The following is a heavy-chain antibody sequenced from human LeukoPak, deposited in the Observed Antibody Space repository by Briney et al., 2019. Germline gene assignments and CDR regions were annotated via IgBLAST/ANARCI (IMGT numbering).Heavy chain of an antibody. J-gene: IGHJ4*02. CDR3: ARASAVAGTRHY. D-gene: IGHD6-19*01. CDR2: ISGSGGGT. CDR1: GFTFSSYA. V-gene: IGHV3-23*01. Sequence: GGSLRLSCAASGFTFSSYAMSWVRQAPEKGLEWVSTISGSGGGTYYADSVKGRFTISRDNAKNSLYLQMNSLRAEDTAVYYCARASAVAGTRHYWGQGTLVTVSS.